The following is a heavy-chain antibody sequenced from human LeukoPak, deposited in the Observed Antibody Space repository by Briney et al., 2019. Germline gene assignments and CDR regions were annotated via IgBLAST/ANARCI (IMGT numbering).Heavy chain of an antibody. J-gene: IGHJ4*02. CDR2: IHTSGST. V-gene: IGHV4-4*07. Sequence: SETPSLTCTFSGGSISSYYWSWIRQPAGKGLEWIGRIHTSGSTNYNPSLKSRVTMSVDTSKNQFSLKLRSVTAADTAVYFCARGEDFERYYLAYWGQGTLVTVSS. CDR3: ARGEDFERYYLAY. D-gene: IGHD3-9*01. CDR1: GGSISSYY.